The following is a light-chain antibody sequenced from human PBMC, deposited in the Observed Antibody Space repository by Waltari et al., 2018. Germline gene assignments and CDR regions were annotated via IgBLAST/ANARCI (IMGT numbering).Light chain of an antibody. CDR3: QSFDSSLSASV. CDR1: SSNFGAGYD. J-gene: IGLJ3*02. V-gene: IGLV1-40*01. Sequence: QSVLTQPPSMSGAPGQKVTIPCTGGSSNFGAGYDVHWYQQFPGAAPKLLIFGNTTRASGVPGRFSGSKSGTSASLGIAGLQSEDEAVYYCQSFDSSLSASVFGGGTKLTVL. CDR2: GNT.